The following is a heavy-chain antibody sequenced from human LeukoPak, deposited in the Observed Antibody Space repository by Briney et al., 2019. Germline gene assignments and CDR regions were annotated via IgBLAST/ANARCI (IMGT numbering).Heavy chain of an antibody. V-gene: IGHV3-48*03. CDR2: ISSSGNTI. CDR1: GFTFRGYE. CDR3: ARLVAITQAFDP. J-gene: IGHJ5*02. D-gene: IGHD5-24*01. Sequence: GGSLRLSCAASGFTFRGYEMNWVRQAPGKGLEWVSYISSSGNTIYYADSVKGRFTISRDNAKNSLFLQMNSLRAEDTAVYYCARLVAITQAFDPWGQATRVTVSS.